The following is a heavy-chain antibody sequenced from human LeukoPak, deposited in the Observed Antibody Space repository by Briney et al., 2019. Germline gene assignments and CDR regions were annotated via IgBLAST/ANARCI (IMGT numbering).Heavy chain of an antibody. CDR2: IIPIFGTA. CDR1: GGTFSSYA. V-gene: IGHV1-69*05. J-gene: IGHJ4*02. D-gene: IGHD2-2*02. Sequence: SVKVSCKASGGTFSSYAISWVRQAPGQGLEWMGRIIPIFGTANYGQKFQGRVTITTDESTSTAYMELSSLRSENTAVYYCAARVVPAAIPFDYWGQGTLVTVSS. CDR3: AARVVPAAIPFDY.